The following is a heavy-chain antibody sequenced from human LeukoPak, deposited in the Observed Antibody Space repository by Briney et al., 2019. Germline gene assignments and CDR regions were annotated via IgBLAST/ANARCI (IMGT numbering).Heavy chain of an antibody. CDR2: ISAYNGNT. V-gene: IGHV1-18*01. CDR3: ARASGSYCSSTSCNDAFDI. J-gene: IGHJ3*02. CDR1: VYTFSSYG. Sequence: GASVTVSYKASVYTFSSYGITWVRQAPGQGLEWMGWISAYNGNTNYAQNLQGRVTMTTDTSTSTAYLELKSLSSDDTAVYYCARASGSYCSSTSCNDAFDIWGQGTMVTVSS. D-gene: IGHD2-2*01.